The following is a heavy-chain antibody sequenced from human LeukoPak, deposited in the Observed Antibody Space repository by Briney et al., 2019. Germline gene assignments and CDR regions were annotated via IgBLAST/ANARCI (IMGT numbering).Heavy chain of an antibody. V-gene: IGHV3-48*01. CDR2: VGNSSSTI. Sequence: PGGSLRLSCAASGFTFSIYSMNWVRQAPGKGLEWVSYVGNSSSTIYYADSVKGRFTISRDNAKNSLYLQMNSLRAEDTAVYYCARGVRRFLEWVSMDVWGKGTTVTVSS. CDR3: ARGVRRFLEWVSMDV. CDR1: GFTFSIYS. D-gene: IGHD3-3*01. J-gene: IGHJ6*03.